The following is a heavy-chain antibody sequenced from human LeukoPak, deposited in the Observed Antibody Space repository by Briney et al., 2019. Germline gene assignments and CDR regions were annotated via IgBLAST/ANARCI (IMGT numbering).Heavy chain of an antibody. D-gene: IGHD3/OR15-3a*01. Sequence: SETLSLTCAVSGYSISSGYYRGWIRPPPGKGLEWIGSIYHSMTTYYTPSLKSRVAISADTPKNQFSLTLTSVTAADMAAYYCARGSNYYYSMDVWGKGTTVTVSS. V-gene: IGHV4-38-2*01. CDR1: GYSISSGYY. CDR3: ARGSNYYYSMDV. J-gene: IGHJ6*04. CDR2: IYHSMTT.